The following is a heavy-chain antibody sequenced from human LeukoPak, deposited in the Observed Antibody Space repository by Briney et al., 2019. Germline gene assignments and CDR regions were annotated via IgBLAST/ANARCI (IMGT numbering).Heavy chain of an antibody. CDR3: VSSQGWFDP. CDR2: ISGSGGTT. Sequence: QPGGSLRLSCAASGFTFNSYAMSWVRRARGNGLKWVSGISGSGGTTYYADSVKGRFTISRDNSKNTLYLQMNSPRAEDTAVYYCVSSQGWFDPWGQGTLVTVSS. J-gene: IGHJ5*02. V-gene: IGHV3-23*01. CDR1: GFTFNSYA.